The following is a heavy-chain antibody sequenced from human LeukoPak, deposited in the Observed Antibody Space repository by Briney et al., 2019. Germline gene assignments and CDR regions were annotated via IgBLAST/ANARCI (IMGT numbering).Heavy chain of an antibody. CDR3: ARGPDRFDY. D-gene: IGHD3-16*02. Sequence: GGSLRLSCAASGFTVSSSYMRWVRQAPGKGLEWVSVIYSGGSTYYTDSVKGRFTISRDNSKSTLYLQMNSLRAEDTAVYYCARGPDRFDYWGQGTLVTVSS. J-gene: IGHJ4*02. CDR1: GFTVSSSY. V-gene: IGHV3-66*01. CDR2: IYSGGST.